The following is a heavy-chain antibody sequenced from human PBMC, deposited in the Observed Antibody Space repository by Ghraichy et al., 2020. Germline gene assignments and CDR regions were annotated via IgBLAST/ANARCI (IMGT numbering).Heavy chain of an antibody. CDR2: ISYDGSNK. J-gene: IGHJ4*02. V-gene: IGHV3-30*18. Sequence: GGSLRLSCAASGFTFSSYGMHWVRQAPGKGLEWVAVISYDGSNKYYADSVKGRFTISRDNSKNTLYLQMNSLRAEDTAVYYCAKEVGAHSDYWGQGTLVTVSS. CDR1: GFTFSSYG. CDR3: AKEVGAHSDY. D-gene: IGHD1-26*01.